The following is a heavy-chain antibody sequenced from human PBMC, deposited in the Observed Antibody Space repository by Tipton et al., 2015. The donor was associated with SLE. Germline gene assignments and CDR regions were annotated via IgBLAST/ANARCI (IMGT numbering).Heavy chain of an antibody. CDR1: GESFTSYW. D-gene: IGHD5/OR15-5a*01. J-gene: IGHJ5*02. CDR2: IYYSGST. Sequence: TLSLTCAVYGESFTSYWWSWIRQPPGKGLEWIGYIYYSGSTNYNPSLKSRVTISVDTSKNQFSLKLSSVSAADTAVYYCARGGLRRSWFDPWGQGTLVTVSS. CDR3: ARGGLRRSWFDP. V-gene: IGHV4-59*01.